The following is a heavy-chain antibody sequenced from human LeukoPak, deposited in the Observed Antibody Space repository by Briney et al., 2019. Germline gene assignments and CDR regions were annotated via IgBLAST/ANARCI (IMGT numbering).Heavy chain of an antibody. J-gene: IGHJ4*02. V-gene: IGHV1/OR15-1*03. D-gene: IGHD3-22*01. Sequence: GASVKVSCKASGYIFTDYYMHWVRQAPGQELGWMGRINPNSGGTNYAQKFQGRVTMTRDTSISTAYTELSSLRSEDTATYYCAHSDYYDSSGYYFPRYWGQGNLVTVSS. CDR3: AHSDYYDSSGYYFPRY. CDR2: INPNSGGT. CDR1: GYIFTDYY.